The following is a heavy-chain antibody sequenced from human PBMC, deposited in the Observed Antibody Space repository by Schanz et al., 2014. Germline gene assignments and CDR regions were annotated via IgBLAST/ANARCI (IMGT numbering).Heavy chain of an antibody. V-gene: IGHV1-18*01. CDR3: ARVHIATYHYNSPGAFDI. Sequence: QLMQSGSEVRKPGASVKVSCKASGYIFGSHGMTWVRQAPGQGPELMGWINAHTGNTHYAQKFQGRVNMTRDTVTTTVHVERTRLRTDDTAIYCGARVHIATYHYNSPGAFDIWGQGTRVTVSS. D-gene: IGHD3-10*01. CDR2: INAHTGNT. CDR1: GYIFGSHG. J-gene: IGHJ3*02.